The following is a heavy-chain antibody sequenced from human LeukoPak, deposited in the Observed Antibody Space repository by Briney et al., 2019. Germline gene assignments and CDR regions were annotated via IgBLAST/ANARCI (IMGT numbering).Heavy chain of an antibody. CDR3: ARTTEGYAGGPGYSYYYYMDV. CDR2: IYYSGST. CDR1: GGSISSSNYY. Sequence: PSETLSLTCTVSGGSISSSNYYWGWIRQPPGKGLEWIGTIYYSGSTYYNPSLKSRITISVDTSKNQFSLKPRSVTAADTAVYYCARTTEGYAGGPGYSYYYYMDVWGKGTTVTISS. D-gene: IGHD5-12*01. J-gene: IGHJ6*03. V-gene: IGHV4-39*01.